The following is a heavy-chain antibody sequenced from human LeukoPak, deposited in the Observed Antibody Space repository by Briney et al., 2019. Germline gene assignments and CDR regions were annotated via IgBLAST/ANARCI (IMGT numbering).Heavy chain of an antibody. CDR2: IKPGGDST. V-gene: IGHV1-46*01. J-gene: IGHJ3*01. Sequence: ASVKVSCKASGYTFTNYYTHWVRQAPGQGLEWMGVIKPGGDSTSSARIFQGRVYMTSDTSTSTVYMELSGLRSDDTAVYYCARVRDGYNDAYDVWGQGTMVTVPS. CDR1: GYTFTNYY. D-gene: IGHD5-24*01. CDR3: ARVRDGYNDAYDV.